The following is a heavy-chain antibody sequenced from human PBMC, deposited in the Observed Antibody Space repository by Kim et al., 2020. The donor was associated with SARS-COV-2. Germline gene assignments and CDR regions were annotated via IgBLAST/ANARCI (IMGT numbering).Heavy chain of an antibody. D-gene: IGHD4-17*01. CDR3: AKKTQDYGDYLFYFDF. CDR2: IFMSGGTT. Sequence: GGSLRLSCAASGFTFSSCAMGWVRQAPGKGLEWVSAIFMSGGTTYYADSVKGRFTISRDNSKNTLYLKMNSLRDEDTAIYYCAKKTQDYGDYLFYFDFWGQGTLVAVSS. V-gene: IGHV3-23*01. J-gene: IGHJ4*02. CDR1: GFTFSSCA.